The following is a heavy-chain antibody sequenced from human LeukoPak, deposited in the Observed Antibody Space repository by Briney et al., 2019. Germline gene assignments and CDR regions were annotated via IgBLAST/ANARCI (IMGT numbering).Heavy chain of an antibody. D-gene: IGHD3-16*02. V-gene: IGHV1-46*01. CDR1: GYTFTSYY. J-gene: IGHJ4*02. CDR3: ARGDAQGGGVIVITFDY. CDR2: INLSGGST. Sequence: ASVKVSCKASGYTFTSYYMHWVRQAPGQGLEWMGIINLSGGSTSYAQKFQGRVTMTRDTSTSTVYMELSSLRSEDTAVYYCARGDAQGGGVIVITFDYWGQGTLVTVSS.